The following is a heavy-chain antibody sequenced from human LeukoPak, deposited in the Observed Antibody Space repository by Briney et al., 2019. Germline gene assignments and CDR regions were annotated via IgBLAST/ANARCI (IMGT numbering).Heavy chain of an antibody. D-gene: IGHD5-18*01. Sequence: WVRQAPGKGREGFSYISSSVSSMWYADSVKRRFTISRDNAKNSLYLQMNSLRAEDTAVYYCARRGYSTYGMDIWGQGTTVTVSS. V-gene: IGHV3-11*01. J-gene: IGHJ6*02. CDR2: ISSSVSSM. CDR3: ARRGYSTYGMDI.